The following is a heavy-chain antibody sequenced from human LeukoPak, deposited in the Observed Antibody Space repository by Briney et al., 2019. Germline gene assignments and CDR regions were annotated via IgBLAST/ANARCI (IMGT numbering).Heavy chain of an antibody. J-gene: IGHJ3*02. CDR3: TREGGGTDFHDAFDI. V-gene: IGHV3-48*03. Sequence: GGSLRLSCAASGFTFNTYEMNWVRQAPGKGLEWVSYISSGGQAKHYADSVRGRFIISRDNAKISLYLQMNSLRAEDTAIYYCTREGGGTDFHDAFDIWGQGTMVTVSS. CDR1: GFTFNTYE. CDR2: ISSGGQAK. D-gene: IGHD1-26*01.